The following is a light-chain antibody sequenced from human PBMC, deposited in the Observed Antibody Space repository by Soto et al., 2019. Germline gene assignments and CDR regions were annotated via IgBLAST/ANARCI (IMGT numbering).Light chain of an antibody. J-gene: IGKJ1*01. V-gene: IGKV1-39*01. CDR3: QQSYITPVT. CDR2: AAS. Sequence: DLQISQSPSSSRASXDCRIAISSXSSQSISSYLNWCQLKPGKAPKLLIYAASSLQSGVPSRFSGSGSGTDFTLTISSLQPEDFATYYCQQSYITPVTFGQGTKVDIK. CDR1: QSISSY.